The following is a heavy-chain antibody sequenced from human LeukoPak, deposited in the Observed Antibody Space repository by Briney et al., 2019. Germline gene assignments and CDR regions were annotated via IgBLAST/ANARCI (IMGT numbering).Heavy chain of an antibody. V-gene: IGHV4-61*01. J-gene: IGHJ4*02. D-gene: IGHD3-22*01. CDR3: ARENPSGYYNRPIDY. Sequence: SETLSLTCTVSGGSVSSGSYYWSWIRQPPGKGLEWIGYIYYSGSIKYNPSLKSRVPMSVDTSKNQFSLKLSSVTAADTAIYYCARENPSGYYNRPIDYWGQGTLGTVS. CDR2: IYYSGSI. CDR1: GGSVSSGSYY.